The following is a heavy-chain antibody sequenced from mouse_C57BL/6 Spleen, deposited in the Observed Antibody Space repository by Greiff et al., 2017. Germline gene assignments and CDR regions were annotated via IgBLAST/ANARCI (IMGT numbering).Heavy chain of an antibody. V-gene: IGHV1-52*01. CDR2: IDPSDSET. D-gene: IGHD1-1*01. J-gene: IGHJ1*03. Sequence: QVQLQQPGAELVRPGSSVKLSCKASGYTFTSYWMHWVKQRPIQGLEWIGNIDPSDSETHYNQKFTDKATLTVDKSSSTAYMQLSSLTSEDSAVYYCARFITTVDWYFDVWGTGTTVTVSS. CDR1: GYTFTSYW. CDR3: ARFITTVDWYFDV.